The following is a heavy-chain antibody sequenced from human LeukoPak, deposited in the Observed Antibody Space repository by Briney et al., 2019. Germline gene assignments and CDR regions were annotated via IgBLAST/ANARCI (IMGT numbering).Heavy chain of an antibody. Sequence: SQTLSLTYTVSGGSISSGGYYWSWIRQHPGKGLEWIGYIYYSGSTYYNPSLKSRVTISVDTSKNQFSLKLSSVTAADTAVYYCARKPGGYYGDYVHFDYWGQGTLVTVSS. V-gene: IGHV4-31*03. J-gene: IGHJ4*02. CDR2: IYYSGST. D-gene: IGHD4-17*01. CDR1: GGSISSGGYY. CDR3: ARKPGGYYGDYVHFDY.